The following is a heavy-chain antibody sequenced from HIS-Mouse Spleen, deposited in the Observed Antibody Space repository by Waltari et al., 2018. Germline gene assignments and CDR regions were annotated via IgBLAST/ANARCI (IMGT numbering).Heavy chain of an antibody. CDR1: GGSISSSSYY. V-gene: IGHV4-39*07. Sequence: QLQLQESGPGLVKPSETLSLTCTVSGGSISSSSYYWGWIRQPPGKGREWIGSYYYSGDTYSSPSLKSRVTISVDTSKNQFSLKLSSVTAADTAVYYCARNVEMATNWFDPWGQGTLVTVSS. CDR3: ARNVEMATNWFDP. CDR2: YYYSGDT. J-gene: IGHJ5*02. D-gene: IGHD5-12*01.